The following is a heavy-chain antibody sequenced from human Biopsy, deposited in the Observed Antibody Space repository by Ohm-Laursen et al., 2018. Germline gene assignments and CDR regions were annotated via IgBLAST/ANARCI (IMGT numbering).Heavy chain of an antibody. CDR3: ARLGSGDYFPTFFDF. Sequence: TLSLTCTVSGVSINGGRYYWNWIRHHPGKGLEWIGNIFYSAKTYYNPSLKSRVTISVDTSKNQFSLKLRSVIAADTAVYYCARLGSGDYFPTFFDFWGQGALVTASS. V-gene: IGHV4-31*03. CDR2: IFYSAKT. J-gene: IGHJ4*02. D-gene: IGHD5-12*01. CDR1: GVSINGGRYY.